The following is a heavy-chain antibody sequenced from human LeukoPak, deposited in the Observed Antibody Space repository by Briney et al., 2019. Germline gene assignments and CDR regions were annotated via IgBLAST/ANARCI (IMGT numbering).Heavy chain of an antibody. V-gene: IGHV1-18*04. CDR3: ARDGESAFDY. D-gene: IGHD2-21*01. CDR1: GYTFTGYY. Sequence: GASVKVSCKASGYTFTGYYMHWVRQAPGQGLEWMGWISAYNGNTNYAQKFQGRVTMTTDTSTSTAYMELRSLRSDDTAVYYCARDGESAFDYWGQGTLVTVSS. CDR2: ISAYNGNT. J-gene: IGHJ4*02.